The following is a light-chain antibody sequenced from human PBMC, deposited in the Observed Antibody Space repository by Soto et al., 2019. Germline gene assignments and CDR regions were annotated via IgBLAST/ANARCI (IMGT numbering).Light chain of an antibody. J-gene: IGKJ4*01. CDR3: MQSIQFPLT. CDR1: ESLLHTDDKTY. V-gene: IGKV2D-29*01. Sequence: IVVPQTPLSLSVTPGQPASISCKSSESLLHTDDKTYLYWYLHKPGQPPQLLIYEASKRFSGVPDRFSGCGSGTDFTLRLSRVEAGDVGVYYCMQSIQFPLTFGGGTKVEIK. CDR2: EAS.